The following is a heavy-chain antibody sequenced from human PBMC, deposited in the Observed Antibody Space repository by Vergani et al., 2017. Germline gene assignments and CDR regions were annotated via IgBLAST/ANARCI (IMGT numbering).Heavy chain of an antibody. Sequence: EVQLVQSGAEVKKPGESLKISCQISGYSFTNYWIGWVRQMPGKGLEWMGIIHPADSDTRYSPSFQGLVTISVDKSISTSYLQRSSLRASDSAMYYCARVYGRDSSGSKYFEYWGQGTLVTVSS. J-gene: IGHJ4*02. D-gene: IGHD3-22*01. CDR3: ARVYGRDSSGSKYFEY. V-gene: IGHV5-51*01. CDR2: IHPADSDT. CDR1: GYSFTNYW.